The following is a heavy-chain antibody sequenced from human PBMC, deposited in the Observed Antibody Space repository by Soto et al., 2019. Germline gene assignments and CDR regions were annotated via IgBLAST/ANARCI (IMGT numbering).Heavy chain of an antibody. Sequence: PGGSLRLSCEAFGFTFRNHAMNWVRQIPGKGLEWVSAIGGISGNKFYAESVKGRFTISRDNSKNTLYLQMSSLRAEDTAVYYCARARLRDTAMHNYWGQGTLVTVSS. D-gene: IGHD5-18*01. J-gene: IGHJ4*02. CDR3: ARARLRDTAMHNY. CDR2: IGGISGNK. V-gene: IGHV3-23*01. CDR1: GFTFRNHA.